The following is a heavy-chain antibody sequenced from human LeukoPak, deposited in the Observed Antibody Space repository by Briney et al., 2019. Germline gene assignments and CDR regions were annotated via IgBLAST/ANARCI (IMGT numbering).Heavy chain of an antibody. Sequence: GGSLRLSCAASGFTFSDYYMSWIRQAPGKGLEWVSYISSSSSTIYYADSVKGRFTISRDNAKNSLYLQMNSLRAEDTAVYYCARVRGRYCGGDCYSDYWGQGTLVTVSS. CDR3: ARVRGRYCGGDCYSDY. CDR1: GFTFSDYY. V-gene: IGHV3-11*04. J-gene: IGHJ4*02. CDR2: ISSSSSTI. D-gene: IGHD2-21*02.